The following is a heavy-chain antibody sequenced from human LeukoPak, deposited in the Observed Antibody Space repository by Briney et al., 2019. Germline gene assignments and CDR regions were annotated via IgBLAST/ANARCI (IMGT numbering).Heavy chain of an antibody. V-gene: IGHV1-3*01. Sequence: ASVTVSCKASGHTSTTYAIHWVRQAPGQGLEWMGWINAGNGNIKYSQKFQGRVTITGDTSASTAYMELSSLRSEDTAVYYCARDQEGFDYWGQGTLVTVSS. CDR3: ARDQEGFDY. J-gene: IGHJ4*02. CDR1: GHTSTTYA. CDR2: INAGNGNI.